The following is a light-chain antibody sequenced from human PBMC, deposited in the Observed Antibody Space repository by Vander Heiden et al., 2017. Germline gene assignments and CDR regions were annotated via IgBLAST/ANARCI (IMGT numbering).Light chain of an antibody. CDR3: MPALQKGA. CDR1: QSLLHSNGYNY. V-gene: IGKV2-28*01. J-gene: IGKJ1*01. CDR2: LGS. Sequence: DIVMTQSPLPLPVTPGAPASISCRSSQSLLHSNGYNYLDWYLQKPGQSPQLLIYLGSNRASGVPDRFSGRGSGTDFTLKISRVEAEDVGVYSCMPALQKGAFGQGTKVEIK.